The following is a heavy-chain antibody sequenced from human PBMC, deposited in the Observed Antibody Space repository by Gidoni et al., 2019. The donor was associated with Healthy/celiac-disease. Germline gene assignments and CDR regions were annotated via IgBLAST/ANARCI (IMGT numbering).Heavy chain of an antibody. Sequence: QVQLVQSGAEVKKPGASVKVSCKASGYTFTSYGIRWVRQVPGKGFVWMGCISPYNGNTNYAQKLQGRVTMTTDTSTSTDYMELRSLRSDDTAVYYCARGGRYCSGGSCPRSAFDIWGKGTMVTVSS. CDR3: ARGGRYCSGGSCPRSAFDI. CDR1: GYTFTSYG. D-gene: IGHD2-15*01. J-gene: IGHJ3*02. CDR2: ISPYNGNT. V-gene: IGHV1-18*01.